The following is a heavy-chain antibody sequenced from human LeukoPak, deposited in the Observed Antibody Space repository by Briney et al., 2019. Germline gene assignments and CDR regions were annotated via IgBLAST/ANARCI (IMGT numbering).Heavy chain of an antibody. CDR1: GGSISSGDYY. CDR3: ARDCSGGSCYYYYGMDV. CDR2: IYYSGSP. Sequence: SETLSLTCTVSGGSISSGDYYWSWIRQPPGKGLEWIGYIYYSGSPYYNPSLKSRVTISVDTSKNQFSLKLSSVTAADTAVYYCARDCSGGSCYYYYGMDVWGQGTTVTVSS. V-gene: IGHV4-30-4*01. J-gene: IGHJ6*02. D-gene: IGHD2-15*01.